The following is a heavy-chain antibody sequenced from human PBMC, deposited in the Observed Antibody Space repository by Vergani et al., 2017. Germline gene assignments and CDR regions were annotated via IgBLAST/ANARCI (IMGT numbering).Heavy chain of an antibody. Sequence: EVQLVESGGGLVKPGGSLRLSCAASGFTFSSYSMNWVRQAPGKGLEWVSAISGSGGSTYYADSVKGRFTISRDNSKNTLYLQMNSLRAEDTAVYYCASQSGSGSYTIDYWGQGTLVTVSS. J-gene: IGHJ4*02. CDR3: ASQSGSGSYTIDY. CDR2: ISGSGGST. D-gene: IGHD1-26*01. CDR1: GFTFSSYS. V-gene: IGHV3-23*04.